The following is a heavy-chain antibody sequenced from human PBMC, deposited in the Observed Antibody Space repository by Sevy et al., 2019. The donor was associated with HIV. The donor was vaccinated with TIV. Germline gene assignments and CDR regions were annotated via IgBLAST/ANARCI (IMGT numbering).Heavy chain of an antibody. CDR3: ARPRANYVVHYFFFAMDV. V-gene: IGHV3-30-3*01. CDR2: ISYDGSDK. Sequence: GGSLRLSCAASGFAFTNYYAMHWVRQAPGKGLEWVALISYDGSDKYYADSVKGRFTISRDNLKNTLYLQMNSLTTEDTAVYYCARPRANYVVHYFFFAMDVWGQGTTVTVSS. D-gene: IGHD1-7*01. CDR1: GFAFTNYYA. J-gene: IGHJ6*02.